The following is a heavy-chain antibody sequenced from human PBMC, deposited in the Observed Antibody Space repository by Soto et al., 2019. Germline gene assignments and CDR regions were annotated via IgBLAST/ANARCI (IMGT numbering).Heavy chain of an antibody. J-gene: IGHJ5*02. V-gene: IGHV4-34*01. CDR1: GGSFSGYY. CDR2: INHSGST. Sequence: PSETLSLTCAVYGGSFSGYYWSWIRQPPGKGLEWIGEINHSGSTNYNPSLKSRVTISVDTSKNQFSLKLSSVTAADTAVYYCARAKVAARPGGWFDPWGQGTLVTVSS. D-gene: IGHD6-6*01. CDR3: ARAKVAARPGGWFDP.